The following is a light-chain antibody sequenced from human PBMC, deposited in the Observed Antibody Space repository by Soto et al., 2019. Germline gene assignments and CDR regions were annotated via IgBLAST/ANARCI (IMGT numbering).Light chain of an antibody. CDR1: QSVAKNY. CDR3: HQYASSPQT. J-gene: IGKJ1*01. V-gene: IGKV3-20*01. CDR2: GPP. Sequence: EIVLTQSPGTLSLSPGERATLSCRASQSVAKNYLAWYQQEPGQAPRLLIYGPPSRATGIPDRFSGSGSGTDFTLTISRLEPEDFAVYYCHQYASSPQTFGQGTKVEIK.